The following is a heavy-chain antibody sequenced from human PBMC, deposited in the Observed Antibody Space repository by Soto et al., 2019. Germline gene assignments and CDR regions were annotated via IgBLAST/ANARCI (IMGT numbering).Heavy chain of an antibody. CDR2: IIPTFGTA. V-gene: IGHV1-69*06. D-gene: IGHD2-2*01. J-gene: IGHJ6*02. CDR1: GGTFSRYA. CDR3: ASRRPRAEGEEPAATEDDYSYYGMDV. Sequence: QVQLVQSGAEVKKPGSSVKVSCKPSGGTFSRYAFSWVRQAPGQGLEWMGEIIPTFGTANYAQKFQGRATISADKSKSTAYMEVSSMRSEDTAVYYCASRRPRAEGEEPAATEDDYSYYGMDVWGQGTTVTVSS.